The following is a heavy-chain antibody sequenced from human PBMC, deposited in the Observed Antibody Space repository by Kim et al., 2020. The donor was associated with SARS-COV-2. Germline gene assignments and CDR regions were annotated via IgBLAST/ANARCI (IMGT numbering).Heavy chain of an antibody. D-gene: IGHD3-3*01. CDR1: GFTFSSYS. CDR2: ISSSSSYI. J-gene: IGHJ6*02. Sequence: GGSLRLSCAASGFTFSSYSMNWVRQAPGKGLEWVSSISSSSSYIYYADSVKGRFSISRDNAKNSLYLQMNSLRAEDTAVYYCARDEWHYDFWSGYSPAGTQYYYYGMDVWGQGTTVTVSS. V-gene: IGHV3-21*01. CDR3: ARDEWHYDFWSGYSPAGTQYYYYGMDV.